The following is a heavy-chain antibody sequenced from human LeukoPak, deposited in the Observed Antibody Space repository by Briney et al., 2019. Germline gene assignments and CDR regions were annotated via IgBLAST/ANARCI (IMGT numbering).Heavy chain of an antibody. CDR1: GFTFSSYT. J-gene: IGHJ3*02. CDR3: ARDGFGSALDGFDI. D-gene: IGHD3-10*01. V-gene: IGHV3-30-3*01. CDR2: ISYDGSEK. Sequence: GGSLRLSCAASGFTFSSYTMHWVRQAPGKGLEWVAVISYDGSEKYYADSVMGRFTISRDSSRNTIYVDMNSLTAEDTAMYYCARDGFGSALDGFDIWGQGTMVTVSS.